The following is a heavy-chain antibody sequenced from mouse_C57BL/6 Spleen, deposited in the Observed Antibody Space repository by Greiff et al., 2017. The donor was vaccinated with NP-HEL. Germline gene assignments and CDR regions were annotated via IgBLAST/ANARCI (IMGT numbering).Heavy chain of an antibody. D-gene: IGHD1-1*01. CDR1: GFTFSDAW. V-gene: IGHV6-6*01. J-gene: IGHJ1*03. Sequence: EVQVVESGGGLVQPGGSMKLSCAASGFTFSDAWMDWVRQSPEKGLEWVAEIRNKANNHATYYAESVKGRFTISRDDSKSSVYLQMNSLRAEDTGIYYCTRFYGSSYWYFDVWGTGTTVTVSS. CDR3: TRFYGSSYWYFDV. CDR2: IRNKANNHAT.